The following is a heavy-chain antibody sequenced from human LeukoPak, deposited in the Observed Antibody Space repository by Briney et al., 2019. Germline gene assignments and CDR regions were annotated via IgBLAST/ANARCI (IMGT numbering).Heavy chain of an antibody. CDR2: ISSSSSTI. Sequence: GGSLRLSCAASGFTFSSYSMNWVRQAPGKGLEWVSYISSSSSTIYYADSVKGRFTISRDNAKNSLYLQMNSLRAEDTAVYYCARDSEYYYDSSGSDYWGQGTLVTVSS. J-gene: IGHJ4*02. D-gene: IGHD3-22*01. CDR3: ARDSEYYYDSSGSDY. V-gene: IGHV3-48*01. CDR1: GFTFSSYS.